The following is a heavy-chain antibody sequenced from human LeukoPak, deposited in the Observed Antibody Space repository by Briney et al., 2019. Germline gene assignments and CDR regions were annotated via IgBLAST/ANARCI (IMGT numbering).Heavy chain of an antibody. D-gene: IGHD4-17*01. CDR2: IYYSGST. V-gene: IGHV4-39*01. Sequence: SETLSLTCTVSGGSISSSSYYWGWIRQPPGKGLEWIGSIYYSGSTYYNPSLKSRVTISVDTSKNQFSLQLSSVTAADTAVYYCARGPLLYGDSRWLYYYYYGMDVWGQGTTVTVSS. J-gene: IGHJ6*02. CDR3: ARGPLLYGDSRWLYYYYYGMDV. CDR1: GGSISSSSYY.